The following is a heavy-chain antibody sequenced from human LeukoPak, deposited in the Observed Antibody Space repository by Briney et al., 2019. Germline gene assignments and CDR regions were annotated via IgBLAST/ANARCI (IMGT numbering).Heavy chain of an antibody. CDR1: GFTFSDYA. D-gene: IGHD2-2*01. J-gene: IGHJ5*02. Sequence: GGSLRLSCETSGFTFSDYAMHWVRQAPGKGLEWVAMIYYDGSNQYYADSVKGRFTISRDNAKNSLYLQMNSLRAEDTAVYYCARDFSTSCYECWFDPWGQGTLVTVSS. V-gene: IGHV3-33*01. CDR2: IYYDGSNQ. CDR3: ARDFSTSCYECWFDP.